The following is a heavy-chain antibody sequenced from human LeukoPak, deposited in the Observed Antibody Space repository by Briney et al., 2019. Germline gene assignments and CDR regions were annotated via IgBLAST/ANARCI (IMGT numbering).Heavy chain of an antibody. D-gene: IGHD6-19*01. V-gene: IGHV4-59*01. CDR1: GGSINGYY. CDR2: IYYNGGT. CDR3: ARGEIRLAGTLDH. Sequence: SETLSLTCTVSGGSINGYYWSWIRQPPGRGLEWIGYIYYNGGTNYNLSLKSRVTISVDTSENQFSLKLSSVTAADTAVYYCARGEIRLAGTLDHWGQGTLVTVSS. J-gene: IGHJ4*02.